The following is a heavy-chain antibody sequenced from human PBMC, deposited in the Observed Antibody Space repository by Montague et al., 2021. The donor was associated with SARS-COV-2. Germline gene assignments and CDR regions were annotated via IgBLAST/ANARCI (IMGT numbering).Heavy chain of an antibody. D-gene: IGHD3-10*01. CDR3: ARGEGWFGEFLHHDAFDI. J-gene: IGHJ3*02. V-gene: IGHV4-59*01. Sequence: SETLSLTCTATGGSISSYHWRCIRQPPGKRLEWIGYIYYSGSTHYNPSLKSRVTISVDTSKNQFSLKLCSVTAADTAVYYCARGEGWFGEFLHHDAFDIWG. CDR1: GGSISSYH. CDR2: IYYSGST.